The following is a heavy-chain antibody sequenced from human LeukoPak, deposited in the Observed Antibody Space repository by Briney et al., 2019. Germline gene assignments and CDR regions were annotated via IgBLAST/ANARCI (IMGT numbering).Heavy chain of an antibody. D-gene: IGHD3-10*01. CDR1: GFTFSSYA. CDR3: AKDSLQYYYGSGTPVGFDP. Sequence: PGGSLRLSCAASGFTFSSYAMSWVRQAPGKGLEWVSAISGSGGSTYYADSVKGRFTISRDNSKNTLYLQMNSLRAEDTAVYYRAKDSLQYYYGSGTPVGFDPWGQGTLVTVSS. V-gene: IGHV3-23*01. CDR2: ISGSGGST. J-gene: IGHJ5*02.